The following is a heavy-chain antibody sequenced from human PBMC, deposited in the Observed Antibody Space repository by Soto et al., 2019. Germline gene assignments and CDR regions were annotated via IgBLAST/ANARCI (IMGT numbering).Heavy chain of an antibody. Sequence: SETLSLTCTVSRGSMSSYYWTWIRQPAGKGLEWIGRIYTGGGTNYNPSLRSRVTILVDTSKRQFSLRLSSVTAADTAVYFCARGAAAGVDYGMDVWGQGTTVTVSS. CDR2: IYTGGGT. D-gene: IGHD6-13*01. CDR3: ARGAAAGVDYGMDV. J-gene: IGHJ6*02. CDR1: RGSMSSYY. V-gene: IGHV4-4*07.